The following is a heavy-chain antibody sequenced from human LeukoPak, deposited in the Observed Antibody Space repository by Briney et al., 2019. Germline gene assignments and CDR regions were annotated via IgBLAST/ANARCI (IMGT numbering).Heavy chain of an antibody. V-gene: IGHV3-48*04. CDR1: GFTFSSYS. D-gene: IGHD2-2*02. J-gene: IGHJ4*02. CDR3: ARDRLGAIRG. Sequence: PGGSLRLSCAASGFTFSSYSMNWVRQAPGKGLEWVSYISSSSSTIYYADSVKGRFTISRDNAKNSLYLQMNSLRAEDTAVYYCARDRLGAIRGWGQGTLVTVSS. CDR2: ISSSSSTI.